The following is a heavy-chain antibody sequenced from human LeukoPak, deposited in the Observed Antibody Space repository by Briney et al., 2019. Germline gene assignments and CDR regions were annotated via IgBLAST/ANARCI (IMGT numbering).Heavy chain of an antibody. J-gene: IGHJ4*02. CDR3: ARDGSTGTPYFDY. CDR1: GYTFTSYG. V-gene: IGHV1-2*02. D-gene: IGHD1-1*01. Sequence: GASVKVSCKASGYTFTSYGISWVRQAPGQGLEWMGWINPNSGGTNYAQKFQGRVTMTRDTSISTAYMELSRLRSDDTAVYYCARDGSTGTPYFDYWGQGTLVTVSS. CDR2: INPNSGGT.